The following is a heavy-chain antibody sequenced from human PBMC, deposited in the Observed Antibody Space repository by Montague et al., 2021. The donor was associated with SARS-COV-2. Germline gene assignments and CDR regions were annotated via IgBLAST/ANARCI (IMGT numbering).Heavy chain of an antibody. D-gene: IGHD2-8*01. J-gene: IGHJ5*02. Sequence: CAISGDSVSRNSAAWNWIRQSPSRGLEWLGRTYYRSKWYNDYAVSVKSRITINPDTSKNQFSLQLNSVTPEDTAVYYCARDDPYCTNGVCYTGNWFDPWGQGPRSSSPQ. CDR3: ARDDPYCTNGVCYTGNWFDP. CDR2: TYYRSKWYN. CDR1: GDSVSRNSAA. V-gene: IGHV6-1*01.